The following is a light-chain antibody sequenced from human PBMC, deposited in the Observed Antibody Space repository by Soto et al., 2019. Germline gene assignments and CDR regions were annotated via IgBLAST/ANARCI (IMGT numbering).Light chain of an antibody. CDR1: QTISSW. CDR3: QHYNSYSEA. Sequence: DIQMTQSPSSLSASVGDGVTITCRASQTISSWLAWYQQKPGKAPKILIYKASTLKSGVPSRFSGSGSGTEFTLTISSLQPDDFETYYCQHYNSYSEAFGQGTKVDIK. J-gene: IGKJ1*01. V-gene: IGKV1-5*03. CDR2: KAS.